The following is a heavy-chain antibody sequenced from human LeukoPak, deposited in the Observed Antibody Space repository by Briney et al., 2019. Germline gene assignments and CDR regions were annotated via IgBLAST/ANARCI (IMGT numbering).Heavy chain of an antibody. CDR2: ISWNSGSI. V-gene: IGHV3-9*01. D-gene: IGHD3-22*01. CDR3: AKRGVVIRVILVGFHKEAYYFDS. Sequence: GGSLRLSCAASGFTFDDYAMHWVRQAPGKGLEWVSGISWNSGSIGYADSVKGRFTISRDNAKNTLYLQMNSLRVEDTAVYFCAKRGVVIRVILVGFHKEAYYFDSWGQGALVTVSS. J-gene: IGHJ4*02. CDR1: GFTFDDYA.